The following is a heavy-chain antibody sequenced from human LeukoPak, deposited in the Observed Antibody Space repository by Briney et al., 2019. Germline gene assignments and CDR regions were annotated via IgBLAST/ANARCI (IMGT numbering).Heavy chain of an antibody. Sequence: QAGGSLRLSCAASGFIFSNYAMNWVRQAPGKRLEWVSATSDSSDSTYYADSVKGRFTISRDNSKNTLYLQMNSLRVDDTAVYYCAKDARWESSQQWGGYWYFDLWGRGTRVTVSS. V-gene: IGHV3-23*01. CDR2: TSDSSDST. CDR3: AKDARWESSQQWGGYWYFDL. J-gene: IGHJ2*01. CDR1: GFIFSNYA. D-gene: IGHD3-16*02.